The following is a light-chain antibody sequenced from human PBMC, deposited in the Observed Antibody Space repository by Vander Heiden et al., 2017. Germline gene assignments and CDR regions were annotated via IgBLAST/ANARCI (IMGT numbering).Light chain of an antibody. CDR3: MQALQTPWT. Sequence: DLVMPQSPLPLPVTPGEPASISCRSSQSLLHSNGYNYLDWYLQKPGQSPQLLIYLGSNRASGVPDRFSGSGSGTDCTLKISRVEAEDVGVYYCMQALQTPWTFGQGTKLEIK. CDR1: QSLLHSNGYNY. J-gene: IGKJ2*02. V-gene: IGKV2-28*01. CDR2: LGS.